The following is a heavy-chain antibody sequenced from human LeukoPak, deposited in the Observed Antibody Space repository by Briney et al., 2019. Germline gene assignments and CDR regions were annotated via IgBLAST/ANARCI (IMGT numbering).Heavy chain of an antibody. J-gene: IGHJ4*02. V-gene: IGHV4-34*01. CDR3: ASSRTGYFARYFDY. Sequence: SETLSLTCAVYGGSFSGYYWSWIRQPPGKGLEWIGEINHSGSTNYNPSLKSRVTISVDTSKNQFSLKLSSVTAADTAVHYCASSRTGYFARYFDYWGQGTLVTVSS. CDR2: INHSGST. D-gene: IGHD3/OR15-3a*01. CDR1: GGSFSGYY.